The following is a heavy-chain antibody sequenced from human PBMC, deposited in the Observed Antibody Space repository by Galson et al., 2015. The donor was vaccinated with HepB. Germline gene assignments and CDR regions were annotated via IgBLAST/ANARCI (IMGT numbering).Heavy chain of an antibody. D-gene: IGHD3-22*01. Sequence: SLRLSCAASGFTFSRYAMNWVRQAPGKGLEWVSATSGAGGNTYYADSVKGRFTISRDTSKNTLYLQMSSLRAEDTAVYYCAKELPDYFDTSGSCSGFDSWGQGTLVTVSS. CDR2: TSGAGGNT. V-gene: IGHV3-23*01. J-gene: IGHJ4*02. CDR1: GFTFSRYA. CDR3: AKELPDYFDTSGSCSGFDS.